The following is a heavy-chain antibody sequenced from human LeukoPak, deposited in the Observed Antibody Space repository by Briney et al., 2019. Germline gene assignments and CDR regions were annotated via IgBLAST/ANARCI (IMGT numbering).Heavy chain of an antibody. Sequence: SQTLSHTCAISGDSVSSNSAARNWIRQSPSRGLEWLGRTCYRSKWYNDYAVSVKSRITINPDTSKNQFSLQLNSVTPEDTAVYYCARDRARIAAAGSYYGMDVWGQGTTVTVSS. V-gene: IGHV6-1*01. J-gene: IGHJ6*02. CDR2: TCYRSKWYN. CDR3: ARDRARIAAAGSYYGMDV. CDR1: GDSVSSNSAA. D-gene: IGHD6-13*01.